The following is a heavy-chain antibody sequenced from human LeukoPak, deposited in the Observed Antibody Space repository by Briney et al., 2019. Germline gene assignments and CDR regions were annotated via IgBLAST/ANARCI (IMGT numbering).Heavy chain of an antibody. CDR1: GFTFSSYT. Sequence: PGGSLRLSCAASGFTFSSYTMNWVRQAPGKGLEWVSSITSGSSYIYYADSLKGRFTISRDNANNSLCLQMNSLRAEDTAVYYCARGDKSSGWYFLDYWGQGALVTVSS. J-gene: IGHJ4*02. CDR3: ARGDKSSGWYFLDY. D-gene: IGHD6-19*01. CDR2: ITSGSSYI. V-gene: IGHV3-21*01.